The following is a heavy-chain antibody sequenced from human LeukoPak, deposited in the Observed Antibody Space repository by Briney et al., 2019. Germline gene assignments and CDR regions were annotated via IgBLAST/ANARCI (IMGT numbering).Heavy chain of an antibody. J-gene: IGHJ6*02. D-gene: IGHD3-3*02. Sequence: ASVKVSCKASGYTFTGYYMHWVRQAPGQGLEWMGWINPNSGGTNYAQKFQGRVTMTRDTSISTAYMELSRLRSDDTAVYYCARHHLNYYYGMDVWGQGTTVTVSS. CDR1: GYTFTGYY. CDR2: INPNSGGT. V-gene: IGHV1-2*02. CDR3: ARHHLNYYYGMDV.